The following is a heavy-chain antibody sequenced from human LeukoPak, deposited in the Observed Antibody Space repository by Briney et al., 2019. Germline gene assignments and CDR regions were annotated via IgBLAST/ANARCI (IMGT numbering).Heavy chain of an antibody. CDR2: IYYSGST. Sequence: SETLSLTCTVSGGSISSSSYYWGWIRQPPGKGLEWIGSIYYSGSTYYNPSLKSRVTISVDTSENQFSLKMSSVTAADTAMYYCARSELLWFGKVNSGFDFWGQGTLVTVSS. J-gene: IGHJ4*02. CDR3: ARSELLWFGKVNSGFDF. D-gene: IGHD3-10*01. V-gene: IGHV4-39*07. CDR1: GGSISSSSYY.